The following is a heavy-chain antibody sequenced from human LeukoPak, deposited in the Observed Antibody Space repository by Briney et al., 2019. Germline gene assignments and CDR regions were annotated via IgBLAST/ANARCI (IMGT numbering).Heavy chain of an antibody. D-gene: IGHD3-9*01. CDR2: IYDSGST. Sequence: SETLSLTCTVSGGSISSSSYYWGWIRQPPGKGLEWIGYIYDSGSTSYNRSLKSRVTISVDRSKTQFSLKLSSVTAADTAVYFCARDPYYDILTGHSSGMDVWGQGTTVTVSS. J-gene: IGHJ6*02. CDR3: ARDPYYDILTGHSSGMDV. V-gene: IGHV4-61*05. CDR1: GGSISSSSYY.